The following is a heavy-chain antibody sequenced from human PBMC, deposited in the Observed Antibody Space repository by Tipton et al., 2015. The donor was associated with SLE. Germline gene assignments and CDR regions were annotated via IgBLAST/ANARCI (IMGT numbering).Heavy chain of an antibody. J-gene: IGHJ5*02. CDR2: ISADNGNT. V-gene: IGHV1-18*01. CDR1: GHTFTSYS. Sequence: QSGAAVKKPGASVSVPCKASGHTFTSYSINWVRQAPGQGLEWMGWISADNGNTDYAQKFQGRVTMTTDTSTSTVYMDLRRLRSDDTAVYYCATDMVAARAWGQGTLVTVSS. CDR3: ATDMVAARA. D-gene: IGHD5-12*01.